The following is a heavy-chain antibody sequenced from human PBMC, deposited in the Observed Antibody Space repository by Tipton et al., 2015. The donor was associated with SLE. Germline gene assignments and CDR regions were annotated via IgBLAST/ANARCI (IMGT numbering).Heavy chain of an antibody. J-gene: IGHJ6*03. D-gene: IGHD3-10*01. CDR3: TRGFDDHYYYMDI. V-gene: IGHV4-59*01. CDR2: IYYSGYT. CDR1: GGSISSYY. Sequence: TLSLTCNVSGGSISSYYWTWIRQPPGKRLEWIGYIYYSGYTNYNPSLKSRVTISVDTSKNQFSLKLRSVTAADTAVYYCTRGFDDHYYYMDIWGKGTTVTVSS.